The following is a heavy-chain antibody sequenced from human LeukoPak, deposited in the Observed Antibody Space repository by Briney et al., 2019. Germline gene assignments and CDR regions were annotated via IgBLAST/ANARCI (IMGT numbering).Heavy chain of an antibody. CDR2: MNPNSGNA. CDR1: GYTFSNYD. V-gene: IGHV1-8*01. Sequence: ASVKVSCKASGYTFSNYDINWVRQATGQGLEWVGWMNPNSGNAGYAQKFQGRVTMTRDTSTSTAYMDLSSLTSEDTAMYYCARRGEDFIAAARQYYSYYGMDVWGQGTTVTVSS. J-gene: IGHJ6*02. D-gene: IGHD6-25*01. CDR3: ARRGEDFIAAARQYYSYYGMDV.